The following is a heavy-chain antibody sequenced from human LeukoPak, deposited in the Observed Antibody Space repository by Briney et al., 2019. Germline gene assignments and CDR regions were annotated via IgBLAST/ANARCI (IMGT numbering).Heavy chain of an antibody. Sequence: SVKVSCKASGGTFSSYAISWVRQAPGQGLEWMGGIIPIFGTANYAQKFQGRVTITADESTSTAYMELSSLRSEDTAVYYCARDSIAYCGGDCYSAPPFDYWGQGTLVTVSS. CDR2: IIPIFGTA. D-gene: IGHD2-21*02. J-gene: IGHJ4*02. V-gene: IGHV1-69*13. CDR3: ARDSIAYCGGDCYSAPPFDY. CDR1: GGTFSSYA.